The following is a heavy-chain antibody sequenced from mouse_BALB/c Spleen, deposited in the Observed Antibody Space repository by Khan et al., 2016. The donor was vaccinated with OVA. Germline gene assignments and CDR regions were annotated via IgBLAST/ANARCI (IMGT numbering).Heavy chain of an antibody. J-gene: IGHJ2*01. CDR2: INPHIGET. CDR1: GYSFTGYF. V-gene: IGHV1-20*02. CDR3: ARIYRSDFDY. Sequence: VQLQQSGPELVKPRASVKISCKASGYSFTGYFMNWVMQSHGKSLEWIGRINPHIGETFYNQKFKGKATLTVDESSSTAHMELRSLASEDSAVYYCARIYRSDFDYWGQGTTVTVSS. D-gene: IGHD1-1*01.